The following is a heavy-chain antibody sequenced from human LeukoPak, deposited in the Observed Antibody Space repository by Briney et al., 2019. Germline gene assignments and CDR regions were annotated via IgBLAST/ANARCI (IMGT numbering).Heavy chain of an antibody. Sequence: ASVKVSCKASGYTFTGYYMHWVRQAPGQGLEWMGWINPSSGGTNYAQKLQGRVTMTTDTSTSTAYMELRSLRSDDTAVYYCARGGYDFWSYYGMDVWGQGTTVTVSS. CDR1: GYTFTGYY. V-gene: IGHV1-2*02. D-gene: IGHD3-3*01. CDR2: INPSSGGT. CDR3: ARGGYDFWSYYGMDV. J-gene: IGHJ6*02.